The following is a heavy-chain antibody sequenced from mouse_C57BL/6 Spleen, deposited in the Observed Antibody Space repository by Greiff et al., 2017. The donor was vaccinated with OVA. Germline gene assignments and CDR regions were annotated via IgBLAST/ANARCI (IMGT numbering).Heavy chain of an antibody. J-gene: IGHJ4*01. CDR1: DSEVFPIAY. D-gene: IGHD3-2*02. V-gene: IGHV15-2*01. CDR2: ILPSIGRT. Sequence: QVQLQQSGSELRSPGSSVKLSCKDFDSEVFPIAYMSWVRQKPGHGFEWIGGILPSIGRTIYGEKFEDKATLDADTLSNTAYLELNSLTSEDSAIYDCARKGSSGSDYEMDYWGQGTSLTVSS. CDR3: ARKGSSGSDYEMDY.